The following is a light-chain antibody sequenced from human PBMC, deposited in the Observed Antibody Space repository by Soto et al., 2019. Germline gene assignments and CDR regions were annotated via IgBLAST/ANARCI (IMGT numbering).Light chain of an antibody. CDR2: GAS. V-gene: IGKV3-20*01. CDR1: QSVSSSY. CDR3: QQYGSSLIT. Sequence: EVGLTQSPGTLSLSPGERATLSCRASQSVSSSYLAWYQQKPGQAPRLLIYGASSRATGTPDRFSGSGSGTDFTLTISRLEPEDFAVYYCQQYGSSLITFGQGTRLEIK. J-gene: IGKJ5*01.